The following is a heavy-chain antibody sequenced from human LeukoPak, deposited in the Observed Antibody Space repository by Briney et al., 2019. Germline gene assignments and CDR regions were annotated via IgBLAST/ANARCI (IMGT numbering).Heavy chain of an antibody. CDR1: GFTFSSYA. CDR2: ISYDGRNK. J-gene: IGHJ3*02. CDR3: ARDSGIDAFDI. V-gene: IGHV3-30*04. D-gene: IGHD1-26*01. Sequence: GRSLRLSCAASGFTFSSYAMHWVRQAPGKGLEWVADISYDGRNKYHADSVKGRFTISRDNSKNTLYLQMNSLRAEDTAVYYCARDSGIDAFDIWGQGTMVTVSS.